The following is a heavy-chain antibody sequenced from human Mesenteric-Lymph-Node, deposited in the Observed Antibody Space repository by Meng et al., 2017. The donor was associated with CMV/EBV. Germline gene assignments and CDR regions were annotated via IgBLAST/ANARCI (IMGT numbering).Heavy chain of an antibody. J-gene: IGHJ6*02. V-gene: IGHV1-2*02. Sequence: ASVKVSCKASGGTFSSYAISWVRQAPGQGLEWMGWINPNSGGTNYAQKFQGRVTMTRDTSISTAYMELSRLRSDDTAVYYCARDRGRIAVAGYYYYYYGMDVWGQGTTVTVSS. D-gene: IGHD6-19*01. CDR2: INPNSGGT. CDR1: GGTFSSYA. CDR3: ARDRGRIAVAGYYYYYYGMDV.